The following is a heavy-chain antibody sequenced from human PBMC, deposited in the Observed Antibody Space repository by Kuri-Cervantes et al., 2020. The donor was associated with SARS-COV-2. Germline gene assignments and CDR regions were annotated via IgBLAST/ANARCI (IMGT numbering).Heavy chain of an antibody. D-gene: IGHD1/OR15-1a*01. Sequence: SETLSLTCTVSGGSISSSSYYWSWIRQPPGKGLEWIGEINHSGSTNYNPSLKSRVTISVDTSKNQFSLKLSSVTAADTAVYYCARDLRRGNSLDYWGQGTLVTVSS. CDR2: INHSGST. CDR1: GGSISSSSYY. V-gene: IGHV4-39*07. J-gene: IGHJ4*02. CDR3: ARDLRRGNSLDY.